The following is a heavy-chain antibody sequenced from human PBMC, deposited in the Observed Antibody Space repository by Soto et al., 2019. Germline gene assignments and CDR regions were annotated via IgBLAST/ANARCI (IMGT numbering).Heavy chain of an antibody. Sequence: VGSLRLSCTASGFPFSHYAMNWVRQGPGTRLEWVADISGSGDSARYADSVRGRFTISRDNSRDTLYLQMSSLRVDDTAVYYCGKERRGSGWSVCNFWGQGALVTVSS. D-gene: IGHD6-19*01. V-gene: IGHV3-23*01. CDR2: ISGSGDSA. CDR3: GKERRGSGWSVCNF. CDR1: GFPFSHYA. J-gene: IGHJ4*02.